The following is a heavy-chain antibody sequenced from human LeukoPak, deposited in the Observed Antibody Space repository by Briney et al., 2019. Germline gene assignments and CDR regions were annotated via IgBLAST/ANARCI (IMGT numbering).Heavy chain of an antibody. CDR2: INYLGSTR. V-gene: IGHV3-30*02. CDR1: GFTFSSSA. CDR3: AKDRDWAFDY. J-gene: IGHJ4*02. D-gene: IGHD3/OR15-3a*01. Sequence: GGSLRLSCGASGFTFSSSAMHWVRQGPGKGLEWVAFINYLGSTRFYADSVKGRFTVSRDDSMSTLYLQMNSLRPEDMAVYYCAKDRDWAFDYWGQGTLVTVSS.